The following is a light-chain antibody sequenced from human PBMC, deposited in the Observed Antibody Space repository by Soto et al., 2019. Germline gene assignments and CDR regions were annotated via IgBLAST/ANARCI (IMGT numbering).Light chain of an antibody. V-gene: IGKV3-15*01. CDR3: QQYYGTPRT. J-gene: IGKJ1*01. CDR1: QSVSSN. Sequence: ERVMTQSPATLSVSPGERATLSCRASQSVSSNLAWYQQKPGQAPRLFIYGASTRATAIPPRFSGSGSGTEFTLTISSLQSEDFAVYYCQQYYGTPRTFGQGTKVEIK. CDR2: GAS.